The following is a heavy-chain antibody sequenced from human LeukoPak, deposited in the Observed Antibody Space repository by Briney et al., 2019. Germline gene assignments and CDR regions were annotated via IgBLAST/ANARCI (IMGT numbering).Heavy chain of an antibody. Sequence: GGSLRLSCAASGFTVSSNYMSWVRQAPGKGLEWVSVIYSGGSTYYADSVKGRFTISRDNSKNTLYLQMNSLRAEDTAVYYCAKVGQQLVPYYYYYMDVWGKGTTVTISS. J-gene: IGHJ6*03. CDR2: IYSGGST. CDR3: AKVGQQLVPYYYYYMDV. D-gene: IGHD6-13*01. CDR1: GFTVSSNY. V-gene: IGHV3-53*01.